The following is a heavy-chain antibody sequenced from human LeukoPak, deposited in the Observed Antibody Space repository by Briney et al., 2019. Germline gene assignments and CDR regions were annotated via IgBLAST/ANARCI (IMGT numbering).Heavy chain of an antibody. CDR2: MNHSGST. CDR1: GGSFSGHY. CDR3: ARVGYSSSGNYYNDRGAFDY. J-gene: IGHJ4*02. D-gene: IGHD3-10*01. V-gene: IGHV4-34*01. Sequence: SETLSLTCAVYGGSFSGHYWSWIRQPPGKGLEWIGEMNHSGSTNYNPSLKSRVTISVDTSKNQFSLKLSSVTTADTAVYYCARVGYSSSGNYYNDRGAFDYWGQGTLVTVSS.